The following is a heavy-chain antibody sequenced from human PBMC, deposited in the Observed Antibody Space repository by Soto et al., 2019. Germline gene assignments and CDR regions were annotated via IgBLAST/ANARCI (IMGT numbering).Heavy chain of an antibody. D-gene: IGHD1-26*01. CDR2: IYYSGST. CDR1: GGSISSYY. Sequence: PSETLSLTCTVSGGSISSYYWSWIRQPPGKGLEWIGYIYYSGSTNYNPSLKSRVTISVDTSKNQFSLKLSSVTAADTAVYYCAREVAPTLFDYWGQGTLVTVSS. V-gene: IGHV4-59*01. J-gene: IGHJ4*02. CDR3: AREVAPTLFDY.